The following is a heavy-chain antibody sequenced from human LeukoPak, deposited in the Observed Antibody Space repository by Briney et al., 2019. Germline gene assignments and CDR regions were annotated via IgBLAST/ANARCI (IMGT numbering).Heavy chain of an antibody. CDR3: AREDIVATIGY. CDR1: GFTFSSYE. CDR2: ISSNGGII. D-gene: IGHD5-12*01. Sequence: GGSLRLSCAASGFTFSSYEMNWVRQAPGKGLEWVSYISSNGGIIYYADSVKGRFTISRDNAKNSLYLQMNSLRAEDTAVYYCAREDIVATIGYWGQGTLVTVSS. V-gene: IGHV3-48*03. J-gene: IGHJ4*02.